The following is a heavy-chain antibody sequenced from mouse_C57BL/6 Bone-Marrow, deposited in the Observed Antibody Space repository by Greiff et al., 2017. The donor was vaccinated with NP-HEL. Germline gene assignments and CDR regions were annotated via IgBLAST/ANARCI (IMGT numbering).Heavy chain of an antibody. CDR2: INPGSGGT. Sequence: VQLQQSGAELVRPGTSVKVSCKASGYAFTNYLLEWVKQRPGQGLAWIGVINPGSGGTNYNEKFKGKATLTADKSSSTAYMQLSSLTSEDSAVYFCARGRPYWGQGTLVTVSA. CDR1: GYAFTNYL. V-gene: IGHV1-54*01. J-gene: IGHJ3*01. CDR3: ARGRPY.